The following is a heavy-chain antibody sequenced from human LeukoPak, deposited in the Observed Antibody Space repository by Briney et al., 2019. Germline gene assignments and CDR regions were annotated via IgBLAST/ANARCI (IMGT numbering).Heavy chain of an antibody. D-gene: IGHD1-14*01. CDR3: TTSAKTTDQDYYYYYMDV. CDR1: GFTFGDYA. V-gene: IGHV3-49*03. J-gene: IGHJ6*03. Sequence: GGSLRLSCTASGFTFGDYAMSWFRQAPGKGLEWVGFIRSKAYGGTTEYAASVKGRFTISRDDSKSIAYLQMNSLKTEDTAVYYCTTSAKTTDQDYYYYYMDVWGKGTTVTVSS. CDR2: IRSKAYGGTT.